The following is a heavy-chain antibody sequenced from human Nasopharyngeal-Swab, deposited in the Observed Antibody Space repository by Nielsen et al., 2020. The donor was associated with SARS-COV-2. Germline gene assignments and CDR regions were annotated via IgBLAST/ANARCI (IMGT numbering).Heavy chain of an antibody. CDR1: GGSISSSSYY. CDR3: ARGNSSSWYMYYFDY. J-gene: IGHJ4*02. V-gene: IGHV4-39*01. CDR2: IYYSGST. Sequence: SETLSLTCTVSGGSISSSSYYWVWIRQPPGKGLEWIGSIYYSGSTYYNPSLKSRVTISVDPSKNQLSLKLSSVTAADTAVYYCARGNSSSWYMYYFDYWGQGTLVTVSS. D-gene: IGHD6-13*01.